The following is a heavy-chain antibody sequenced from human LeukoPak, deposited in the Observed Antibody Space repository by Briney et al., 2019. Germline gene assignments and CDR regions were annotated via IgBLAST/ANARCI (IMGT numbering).Heavy chain of an antibody. CDR3: ARADYYGSGSYYWK. CDR1: GFTVSSNY. CDR2: IKEDGSEK. Sequence: GGSLRLSCAASGFTVSSNYMSWVRQAPGKGLEWVANIKEDGSEKYYVDSVKGRFTISRDNAKNSLYLQMNSLRAEDTAVYYCARADYYGSGSYYWKWGQGTLVTVSS. V-gene: IGHV3-7*01. J-gene: IGHJ4*02. D-gene: IGHD3-10*01.